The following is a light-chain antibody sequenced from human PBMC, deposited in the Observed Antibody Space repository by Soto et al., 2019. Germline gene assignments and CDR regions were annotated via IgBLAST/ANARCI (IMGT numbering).Light chain of an antibody. CDR1: SSNIGSNT. CDR3: AAWDDSLNGWV. CDR2: TNS. J-gene: IGLJ3*02. V-gene: IGLV1-44*01. Sequence: QPVLTQPPSASGTPGQRVTISCSGSSSNIGSNTVNWYQQVPGTAPKLLIYTNSQRPSGVPDRFSGSKSGTSASLAIGGLQSEDEADYYCAAWDDSLNGWVFGGGTKVTVL.